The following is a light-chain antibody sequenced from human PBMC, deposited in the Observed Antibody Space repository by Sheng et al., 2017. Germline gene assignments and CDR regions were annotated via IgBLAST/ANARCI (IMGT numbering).Light chain of an antibody. CDR3: QQCNNWPWT. CDR2: GAS. Sequence: EIVMTQSPATLSVSPGERATLSCRASQRVGSSLAWYQQKPGQAPRLLIYGASSRATGISARFSGSGSGTEFTLTISSLQSEDFAVYYCQQCNNWPWTFGQGTKVEIK. J-gene: IGKJ1*01. CDR1: QRVGSS. V-gene: IGKV3-15*01.